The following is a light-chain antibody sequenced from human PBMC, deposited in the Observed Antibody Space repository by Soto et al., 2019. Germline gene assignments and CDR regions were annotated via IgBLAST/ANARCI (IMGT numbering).Light chain of an antibody. V-gene: IGLV2-14*01. J-gene: IGLJ2*01. CDR3: RLYTSSSILE. CDR1: SSDVGGYNY. Sequence: QSALTQPASVSGSPGQSIAISCTGTSSDVGGYNYVSWYQQTPGKAPKLVIYEVSNRPSGVSNRFSGSKSGNTASLTLSGLQAEDEADYYCRLYTSSSILEFGGGTKLPVL. CDR2: EVS.